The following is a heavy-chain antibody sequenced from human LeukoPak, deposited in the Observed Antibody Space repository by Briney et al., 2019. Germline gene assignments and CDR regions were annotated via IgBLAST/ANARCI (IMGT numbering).Heavy chain of an antibody. CDR3: ARDLGSIAADPVY. CDR1: GYTFTGYY. J-gene: IGHJ4*02. CDR2: INPNSGGT. V-gene: IGHV1-2*02. Sequence: ASVKVSCKASGYTFTGYYMHWVRQAPGQGLEWMGWINPNSGGTNYAQKFQGRVTMTRDTSISTAYMELSRLRSDDTAVYYCARDLGSIAADPVYWGQGTLVTVSS. D-gene: IGHD6-13*01.